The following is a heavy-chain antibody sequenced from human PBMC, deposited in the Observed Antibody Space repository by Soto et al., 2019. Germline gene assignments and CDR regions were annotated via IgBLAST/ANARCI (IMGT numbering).Heavy chain of an antibody. CDR2: INPKTGDT. Sequence: QVQLVQSGTEVKKPGASVKGSCKASGYIFTDSHIHWVRQASGQGLEWLGWINPKTGDTHYSQKFQGRIILTRDTSISTAYMELTNLTSDDTAVYYCERDPPRFFTSSPEGAGLWGQGTLVTVSS. CDR3: ERDPPRFFTSSPEGAGL. D-gene: IGHD6-6*01. V-gene: IGHV1-2*02. CDR1: GYIFTDSH. J-gene: IGHJ4*02.